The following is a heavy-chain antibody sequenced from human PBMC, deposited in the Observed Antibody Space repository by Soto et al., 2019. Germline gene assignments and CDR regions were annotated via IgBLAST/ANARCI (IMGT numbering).Heavy chain of an antibody. Sequence: SETLSLTCTVSGGSISSGDYYWSWIRQPPGKGLEWIGYIYYSGSTYYNPSLKSRVTISVDTSKNQFSLKLSSVTAADTAVYYCARTLTAAGSWFDPWGQGTLVTAPQ. CDR1: GGSISSGDYY. J-gene: IGHJ5*02. D-gene: IGHD6-13*01. V-gene: IGHV4-30-4*01. CDR2: IYYSGST. CDR3: ARTLTAAGSWFDP.